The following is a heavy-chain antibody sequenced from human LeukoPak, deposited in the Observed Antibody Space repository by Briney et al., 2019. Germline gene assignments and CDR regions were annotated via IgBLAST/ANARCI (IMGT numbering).Heavy chain of an antibody. CDR2: INHNGNVN. V-gene: IGHV3-7*01. CDR1: GFTFSSYW. CDR3: AREEGYYDFWSGYYGYYYGMDV. D-gene: IGHD3-3*01. Sequence: PGGSLRLSCAASGFTFSSYWMNWARQAPGKGLEWVASINHNGNVNYYVDSVKGRFTISGDNAKNSLYLQMNSLRDEDTAVYYCAREEGYYDFWSGYYGYYYGMDVWGQGTTVTVSS. J-gene: IGHJ6*02.